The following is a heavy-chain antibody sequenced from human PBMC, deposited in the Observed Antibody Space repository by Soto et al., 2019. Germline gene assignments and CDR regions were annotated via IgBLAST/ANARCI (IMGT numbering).Heavy chain of an antibody. CDR1: GYTFVNYG. CDR2: ISPHNDNT. Sequence: QVLLVQSGPELKKPGASVKVSCKTSGYTFVNYGISWVRQAPGQGLEWMGWISPHNDNTHYAQKFQGRVTMTTDTSTSAVYMDLRSLGYDDTAVYICARDTYGNYFDSTVPWGQGTLVTGSA. J-gene: IGHJ5*02. D-gene: IGHD3-22*01. CDR3: ARDTYGNYFDSTVP. V-gene: IGHV1-18*01.